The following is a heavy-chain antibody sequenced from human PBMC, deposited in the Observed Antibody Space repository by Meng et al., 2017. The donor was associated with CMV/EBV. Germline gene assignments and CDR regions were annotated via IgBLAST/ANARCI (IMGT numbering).Heavy chain of an antibody. Sequence: SETLSLTCTVSGGSISSYYWSWIRQPPGKGLEWIGYYYYSGRTNYNPSLKSRVTISVDTSKNQFSLKLSSVAAADTAVYYCARELEPSYGMDVWGQGTTVTVSS. CDR2: YYYSGRT. CDR3: ARELEPSYGMDV. J-gene: IGHJ6*02. D-gene: IGHD1-1*01. V-gene: IGHV4-59*01. CDR1: GGSISSYY.